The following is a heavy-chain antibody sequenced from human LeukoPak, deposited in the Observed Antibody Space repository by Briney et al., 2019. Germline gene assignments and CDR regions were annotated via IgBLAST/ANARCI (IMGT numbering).Heavy chain of an antibody. J-gene: IGHJ4*02. Sequence: PSETLSLTCAVYGGSFSGYYWSWIRQPPGKGLEWIGEINHSGSTNYNPSLKSRVTISVDTSKNQFSLKLSSVTAADTAVYYCARGRLGSNWGQGTLVTVSS. CDR2: INHSGST. CDR1: GGSFSGYY. CDR3: ARGRLGSN. V-gene: IGHV4-34*01. D-gene: IGHD3/OR15-3a*01.